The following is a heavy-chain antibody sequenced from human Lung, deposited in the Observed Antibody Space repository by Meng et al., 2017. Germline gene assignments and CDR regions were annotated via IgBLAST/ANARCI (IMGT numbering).Heavy chain of an antibody. Sequence: ELQVVESGGGLVQPGGSLRLSCAASGFTFSTHWMHWVRQAPGKGLEWVSRITGDGGSKIYADSVKGRFTMSRDNAKNTLSLQMSSLRAEDTAVYYCARGGVTTDDWGQGTLVTLSS. D-gene: IGHD4-17*01. CDR1: GFTFSTHW. CDR3: ARGGVTTDD. J-gene: IGHJ4*02. V-gene: IGHV3-74*01. CDR2: ITGDGGSK.